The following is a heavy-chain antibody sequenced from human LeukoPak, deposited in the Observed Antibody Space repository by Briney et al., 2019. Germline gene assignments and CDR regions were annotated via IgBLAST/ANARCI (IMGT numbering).Heavy chain of an antibody. CDR2: IYYTDSA. V-gene: IGHV4-39*01. CDR1: GDTISSSSYY. J-gene: IGHJ3*01. CDR3: ARHGHTVTVSLAFPR. Sequence: PSETLSLTCTVSGDTISSSSYYWGCVRQPPGKGRGWSGNIYYTDSAHYNPSIRSRVTIAVDTSTNQFSLKLSSVTAADTAVYYCARHGHTVTVSLAFPRWGQGTVVTVSS. D-gene: IGHD5-18*01.